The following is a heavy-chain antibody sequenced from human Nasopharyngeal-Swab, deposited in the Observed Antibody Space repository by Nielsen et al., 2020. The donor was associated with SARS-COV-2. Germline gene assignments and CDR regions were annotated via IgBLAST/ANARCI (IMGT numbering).Heavy chain of an antibody. D-gene: IGHD6-13*01. J-gene: IGHJ4*02. CDR1: GFTFSSYG. CDR2: IWYDGSNK. CDR3: ASPARGYSSSWYEFDY. Sequence: GSLKISCAASGFTFSSYGMHWVRQAPGKGLEWVAVIWYDGSNKYYADSVKGRFTISRDNSKNTLYLQMNSLRAEDTAVYYCASPARGYSSSWYEFDYWGQGTLVTVSS. V-gene: IGHV3-33*01.